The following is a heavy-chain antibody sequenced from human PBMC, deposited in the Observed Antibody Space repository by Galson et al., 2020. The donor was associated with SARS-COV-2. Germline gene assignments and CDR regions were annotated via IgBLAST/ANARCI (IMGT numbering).Heavy chain of an antibody. Sequence: GGSLRLSCAASGFSFSDHAMHWVRQAPGKGLEWVAQIFYDGSDKYYGDSVKGRFTISRDSSKNTVYLQMNNLRADDTAVYYCARDGQLSSGWAFDYWGQGTLVTVSS. CDR2: IFYDGSDK. V-gene: IGHV3-33*01. J-gene: IGHJ4*02. CDR1: GFSFSDHA. CDR3: ARDGQLSSGWAFDY. D-gene: IGHD6-19*01.